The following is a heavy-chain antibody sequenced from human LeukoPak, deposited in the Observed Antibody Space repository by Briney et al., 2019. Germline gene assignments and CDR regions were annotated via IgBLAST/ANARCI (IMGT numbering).Heavy chain of an antibody. V-gene: IGHV3-30*02. Sequence: GGSLRLSCAASGFTFSSYGMHWVRQAPGKGLAWVAFIRYDGINKYYADSVKGRFTISRDNSKNTLYLQMNSLRAEDTAIYYCAKEYTGTFSPFPSYFDNWGQGTLVTVSS. CDR1: GFTFSSYG. D-gene: IGHD1-26*01. CDR3: AKEYTGTFSPFPSYFDN. J-gene: IGHJ4*02. CDR2: IRYDGINK.